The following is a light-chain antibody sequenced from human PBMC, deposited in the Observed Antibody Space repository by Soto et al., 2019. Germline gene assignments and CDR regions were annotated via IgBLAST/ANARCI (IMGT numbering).Light chain of an antibody. CDR1: QSVRSGY. Sequence: EIVLTQSPGTLSLSPGERATLSCRASQSVRSGYFAWYQQKPGQAPRLLIVGASSRATGNPDRLSGGGSRTDFTLTISRLEPEDFALYYCHQYDNSPLTFGGGTKVEIK. J-gene: IGKJ4*01. V-gene: IGKV3-20*01. CDR2: GAS. CDR3: HQYDNSPLT.